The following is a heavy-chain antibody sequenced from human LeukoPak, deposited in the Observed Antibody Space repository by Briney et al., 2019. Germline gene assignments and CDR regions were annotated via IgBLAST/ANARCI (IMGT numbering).Heavy chain of an antibody. Sequence: SETLSLTCAVSGYSISSGYYWGWIRQPPGKGLEWIGSIYHSGSTYYNPSLKSRVTISVDTSKNQFSLKLSSVTAADTAVYYCARHVVMAVAVFLDYWGQGTLVTVSS. CDR1: GYSISSGYY. CDR3: ARHVVMAVAVFLDY. CDR2: IYHSGST. J-gene: IGHJ4*02. V-gene: IGHV4-38-2*01. D-gene: IGHD6-19*01.